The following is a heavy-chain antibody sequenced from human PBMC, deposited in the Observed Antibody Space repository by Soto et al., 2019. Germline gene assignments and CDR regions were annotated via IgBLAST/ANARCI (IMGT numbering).Heavy chain of an antibody. V-gene: IGHV3-23*01. CDR3: AKADCSGGTCYSLVWFDP. Sequence: GGSLRLSCAASGFTFSSFAMGWVRQAPGKGLEWVSGISASGGSTYHADSVKGRFTISSDNSKDTLYLQMNSLRVEDTAVYYCAKADCSGGTCYSLVWFDPWGQGTPVTVSS. CDR1: GFTFSSFA. J-gene: IGHJ5*02. D-gene: IGHD2-15*01. CDR2: ISASGGST.